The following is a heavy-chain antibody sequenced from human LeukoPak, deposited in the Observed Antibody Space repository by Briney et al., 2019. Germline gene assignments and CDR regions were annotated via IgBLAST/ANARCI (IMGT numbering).Heavy chain of an antibody. CDR1: GGSISNNHYY. CDR2: IPYSGRT. J-gene: IGHJ3*02. D-gene: IGHD3-10*01. CDR3: ARRGVSTGWALDI. V-gene: IGHV4-39*02. Sequence: SETLSLTCTVSGGSISNNHYYWAWIRQPPGKGLECVRTIPYSGRTYSNPSLRTRAPISVETSRNHFSLKLHSVTAANPPVYYCARRGVSTGWALDIWGQGTTVTVS.